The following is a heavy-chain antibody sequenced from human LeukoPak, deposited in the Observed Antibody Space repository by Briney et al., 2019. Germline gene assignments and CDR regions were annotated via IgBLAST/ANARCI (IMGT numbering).Heavy chain of an antibody. V-gene: IGHV3-21*01. J-gene: IGHJ4*02. Sequence: GGSLRLSCAASGFTFSSYSMNWVRQAPGKGLEWVSSISSSSSYIYYADSVKGRFTISRDNAKNSLYLQMNSLRAEDTAVYYCAGTHYYGSGSYYYFDYWGQGTLVTVSS. CDR2: ISSSSSYI. CDR1: GFTFSSYS. D-gene: IGHD3-10*01. CDR3: AGTHYYGSGSYYYFDY.